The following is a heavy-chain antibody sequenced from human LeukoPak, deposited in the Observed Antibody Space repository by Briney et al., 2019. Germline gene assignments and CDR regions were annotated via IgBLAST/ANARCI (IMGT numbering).Heavy chain of an antibody. J-gene: IGHJ6*02. D-gene: IGHD3-10*01. CDR1: GFTLSSYA. Sequence: PGGSLRLSCAASGFTLSSYAMSWVRQAPGKGLEWVSAISGSGGSTYYADSVKGRFTISRDNSKNTLYLQMNSLRAEDTAVYYCAKDAITMVRGVNNYYYYGMDVWGQGTTVTVSS. V-gene: IGHV3-23*01. CDR3: AKDAITMVRGVNNYYYYGMDV. CDR2: ISGSGGST.